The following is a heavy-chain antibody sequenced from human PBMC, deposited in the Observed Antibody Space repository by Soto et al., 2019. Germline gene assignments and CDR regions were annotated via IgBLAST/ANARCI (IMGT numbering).Heavy chain of an antibody. CDR2: IIPTLGTA. CDR1: GGTFTGYA. CDR3: ARDPDPTELVWFVDSDH. V-gene: IGHV1-69*06. J-gene: IGHJ4*02. D-gene: IGHD3-10*01. Sequence: QVQLVQSGAEVKKPGSSVKVSCKASGGTFTGYAISWVRQAPGQGLEWMGGIIPTLGTANYAQKFQGRVTITADKSASTTDMDLSSLRSDDTAVYYCARDPDPTELVWFVDSDHWGQGTLVTVSS.